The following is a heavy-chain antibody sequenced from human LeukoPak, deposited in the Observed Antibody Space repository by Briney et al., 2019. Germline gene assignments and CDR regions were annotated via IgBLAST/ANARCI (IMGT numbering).Heavy chain of an antibody. J-gene: IGHJ6*02. D-gene: IGHD1-26*01. V-gene: IGHV4-59*01. Sequence: ASETLSLTCTVSGGSISSYYWSWIRQPPGKGLEWIGYIYYSGSTNYNPSLKSRVTISVDTSKNQFSLKLSSVTAADTAVYYCAKDKGELKLNLPSSYYGMDVWGQGTTVTVSS. CDR1: GGSISSYY. CDR2: IYYSGST. CDR3: AKDKGELKLNLPSSYYGMDV.